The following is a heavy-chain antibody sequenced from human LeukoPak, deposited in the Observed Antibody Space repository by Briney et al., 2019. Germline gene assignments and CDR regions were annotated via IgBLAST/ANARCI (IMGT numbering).Heavy chain of an antibody. D-gene: IGHD6-13*01. V-gene: IGHV2-70*04. Sequence: SGPTVVKPTQTLTLTCTFSGFSLTTSAMRVSWIRQPPGKALEWLADIDWDDDKFYSTSLKTRLTVSKDTSKNQVVLTMTNMDPVDTGTYYCAREPYSSSWYFDSWGQGTLVTVSS. CDR2: IDWDDDK. CDR3: AREPYSSSWYFDS. CDR1: GFSLTTSAMR. J-gene: IGHJ4*02.